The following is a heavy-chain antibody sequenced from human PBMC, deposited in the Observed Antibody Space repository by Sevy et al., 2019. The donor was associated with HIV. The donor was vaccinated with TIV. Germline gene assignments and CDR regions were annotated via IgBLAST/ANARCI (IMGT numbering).Heavy chain of an antibody. V-gene: IGHV3-33*01. D-gene: IGHD6-13*01. J-gene: IGHJ4*02. CDR3: ARVFGAATSIDY. CDR1: GFTFSSYG. Sequence: GRSLRLSCAASGFTFSSYGMHWVRQAPGKGLEWVAVIWYDGSNKYYADSVKGRFTISRDNSKNTLYLQMNSLRAEDTAVYYCARVFGAATSIDYWGQGTLVTVSS. CDR2: IWYDGSNK.